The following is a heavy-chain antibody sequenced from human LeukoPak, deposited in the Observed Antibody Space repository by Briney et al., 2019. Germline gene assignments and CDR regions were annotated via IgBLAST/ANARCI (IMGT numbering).Heavy chain of an antibody. V-gene: IGHV4-39*01. J-gene: IGHJ5*02. CDR3: ARHTRKWLSPNWFDP. D-gene: IGHD6-19*01. Sequence: PSETLSLTCTVSGGSISSSSYYWGWIRQPPGKGLEWIGSIYYSGSTYYNPSLKSRVTISVDTSKNQFSLKLSSVTAADTAVYYRARHTRKWLSPNWFDPWGQGTLVTVSS. CDR1: GGSISSSSYY. CDR2: IYYSGST.